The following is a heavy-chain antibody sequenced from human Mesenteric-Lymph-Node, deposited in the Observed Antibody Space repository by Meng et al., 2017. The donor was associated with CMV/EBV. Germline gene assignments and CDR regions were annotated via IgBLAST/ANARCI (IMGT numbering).Heavy chain of an antibody. J-gene: IGHJ6*02. V-gene: IGHV1-2*02. CDR1: GYTFTGYY. CDR2: INPNSGGT. Sequence: ASVKVSCKASGYTFTGYYMHWVRQAPGQGLEWMGWINPNSGGTNYAQKFQGRVTMTRDTSISTAYMELSRLRSDDTAVYYCARDPLDFWSGYQPPVYYYGMDVWGQGTTVTVSS. CDR3: ARDPLDFWSGYQPPVYYYGMDV. D-gene: IGHD3-3*01.